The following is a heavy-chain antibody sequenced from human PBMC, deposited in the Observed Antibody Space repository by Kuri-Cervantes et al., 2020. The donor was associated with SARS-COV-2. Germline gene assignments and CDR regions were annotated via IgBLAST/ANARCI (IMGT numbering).Heavy chain of an antibody. D-gene: IGHD3-22*01. CDR2: INSDGSSR. Sequence: GESLKISCAASGFTFSSYEMNWVRQALGKGLVWVSRINSDGSSRSYADSVKGRFTISRDNAKNTLFLQMNSLRAEDTAVYYCARDPITMRVLDYWGQGTLVTVSS. CDR3: ARDPITMRVLDY. J-gene: IGHJ4*02. V-gene: IGHV3-74*01. CDR1: GFTFSSYE.